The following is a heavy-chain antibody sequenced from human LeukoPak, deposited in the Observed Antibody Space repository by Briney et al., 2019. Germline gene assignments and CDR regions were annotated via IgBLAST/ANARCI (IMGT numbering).Heavy chain of an antibody. CDR3: ARVGRAITGAGFGAFDI. D-gene: IGHD6-13*01. CDR2: IKQDGIEK. CDR1: GFTFSSYW. J-gene: IGHJ3*02. Sequence: GGSLRLSCAASGFTFSSYWMTWVRQAPGKGLEWVANIKQDGIEKYYVDSVKGRFTISRDNAKNSLYLQMNSLRVEDTAVYYCARVGRAITGAGFGAFDIWGQRAMVIVSS. V-gene: IGHV3-7*03.